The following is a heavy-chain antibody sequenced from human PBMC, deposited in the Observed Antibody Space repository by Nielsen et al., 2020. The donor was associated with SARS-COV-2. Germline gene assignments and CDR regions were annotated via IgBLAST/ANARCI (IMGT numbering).Heavy chain of an antibody. CDR3: ARLRDDGYYFDTGPYDY. D-gene: IGHD2/OR15-2a*01. CDR2: INPDESKT. CDR1: GFIFSNYR. Sequence: GESLKISCAASGFIFSNYRMHWVRQAPGKGLVWVSHINPDESKTTYADSVKGRFITSRDNAKNTVYLQMNSLKAEDTAVYYCARLRDDGYYFDTGPYDYWGQGSPVTVSS. V-gene: IGHV3-74*01. J-gene: IGHJ4*02.